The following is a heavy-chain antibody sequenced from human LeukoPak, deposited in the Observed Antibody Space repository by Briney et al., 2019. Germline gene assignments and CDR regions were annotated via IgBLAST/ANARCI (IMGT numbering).Heavy chain of an antibody. CDR1: GFRFSDFP. Sequence: GGSLRLSCAASGFRFSDFPMTWVRQAPGKGPEWVSAIGGRGGSTYYADSVGGRFTIPRDNSKDMVYLQMNSLKVEDTATYYCGKEGGAWGQGTKVTVSS. CDR3: GKEGGA. V-gene: IGHV3-23*01. CDR2: IGGRGGST. D-gene: IGHD3-16*01. J-gene: IGHJ5*02.